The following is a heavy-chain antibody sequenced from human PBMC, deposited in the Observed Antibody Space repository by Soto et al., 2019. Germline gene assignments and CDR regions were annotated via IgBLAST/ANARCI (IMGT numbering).Heavy chain of an antibody. J-gene: IGHJ4*02. CDR1: GFTFGNAW. D-gene: IGHD3-9*01. CDR2: IKSKIHGGTT. Sequence: EVHLVESGGGLVKPGGSLRLSCAASGFTFGNAWMNWFRQAPGKGLEWVGRIKSKIHGGTTDYAAPVRGRFTISRDDSKNTLFLQMNSLKTEEAAVYYCTTVHFDVLTGSSDYWGQGTLVTVSS. V-gene: IGHV3-15*07. CDR3: TTVHFDVLTGSSDY.